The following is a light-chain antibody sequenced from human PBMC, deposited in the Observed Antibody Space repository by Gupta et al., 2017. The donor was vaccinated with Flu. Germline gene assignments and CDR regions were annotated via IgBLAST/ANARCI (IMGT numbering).Light chain of an antibody. CDR3: SPYTPSSIWV. V-gene: IGLV2-14*01. CDR2: EVS. Sequence: QSALTQPASVSGSPGQSSTSSCTGTISDVGAYNYVSWYQQHPGTPPRRMMYEVSDRPSGVSNRFSGSKSGNTASLTISGPEAEDDADYYCSPYTPSSIWVFGGGTKLTVL. CDR1: ISDVGAYNY. J-gene: IGLJ3*02.